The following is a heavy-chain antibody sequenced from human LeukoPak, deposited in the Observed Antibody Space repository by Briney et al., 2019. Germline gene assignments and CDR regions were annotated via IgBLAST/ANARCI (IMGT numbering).Heavy chain of an antibody. CDR2: IYTSGST. Sequence: SETLSFTCTVSGGSISSYYWSWIRQPAGKGLEWIGRIYTSGSTNYNPSLKSRVTMSVDTSKNQFSLKLSSVTAADTAVYYCARDRLGEFFWSGPGAYMDVWGKGTTVTVSS. D-gene: IGHD3-3*01. CDR1: GGSISSYY. CDR3: ARDRLGEFFWSGPGAYMDV. J-gene: IGHJ6*03. V-gene: IGHV4-4*07.